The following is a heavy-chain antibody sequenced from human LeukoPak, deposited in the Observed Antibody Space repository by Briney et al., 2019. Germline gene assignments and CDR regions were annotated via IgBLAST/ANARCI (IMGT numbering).Heavy chain of an antibody. Sequence: ASVKVSCKASGYTFTSYGISWVRQAPGQGLEWMGLISAYNGNTNYAQKLQGRVTMTTDTSTSTAYMELRSLRSDDTAVYYCARVPGGIAVAATDPYYYYYMDVWGKGTTVTISS. CDR3: ARVPGGIAVAATDPYYYYYMDV. CDR2: ISAYNGNT. J-gene: IGHJ6*03. V-gene: IGHV1-18*01. CDR1: GYTFTSYG. D-gene: IGHD6-19*01.